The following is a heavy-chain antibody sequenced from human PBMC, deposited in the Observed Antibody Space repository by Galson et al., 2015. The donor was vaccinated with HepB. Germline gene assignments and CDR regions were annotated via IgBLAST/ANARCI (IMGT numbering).Heavy chain of an antibody. CDR2: IWYDGSNK. Sequence: SLRLSCAASGFTFSSYGMHWVRQAPGKGLEWVAVIWYDGSNKYYADSVKGRFTISRDNSKNTLYLQMNSLRAEDTAVYYCARDSDSSGYSKTPQFDYWGQGTLVTVSS. V-gene: IGHV3-33*01. J-gene: IGHJ4*02. CDR1: GFTFSSYG. CDR3: ARDSDSSGYSKTPQFDY. D-gene: IGHD3-22*01.